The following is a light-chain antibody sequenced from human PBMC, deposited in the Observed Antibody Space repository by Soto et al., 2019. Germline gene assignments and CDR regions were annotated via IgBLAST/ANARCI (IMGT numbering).Light chain of an antibody. Sequence: ENVLTQSPGTLSLSPGERATLSCRASQTVTNNYLACYQQKPGQPPRLLISGASGRATGIPDRFSGSGSRKDFTIIISIQEPEDDAVYYCQQYGSSKTFGQGTKVEIK. CDR2: GAS. CDR3: QQYGSSKT. V-gene: IGKV3-20*01. CDR1: QTVTNNY. J-gene: IGKJ1*01.